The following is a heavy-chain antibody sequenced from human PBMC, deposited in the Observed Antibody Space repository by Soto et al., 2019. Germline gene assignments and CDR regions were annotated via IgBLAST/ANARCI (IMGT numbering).Heavy chain of an antibody. CDR3: ARGGPYCSGPTCYSFDY. Sequence: GGSLRLSCAASGFTFSSFSMNWVRQAPGKGLEWVASIGGGSRYIYYADSLRGRVTVSRDNAENSLYLQMNGLRADDTAVYYCARGGPYCSGPTCYSFDYWGQGTLVTVSS. D-gene: IGHD2-15*01. CDR2: IGGGSRYI. V-gene: IGHV3-21*01. J-gene: IGHJ4*02. CDR1: GFTFSSFS.